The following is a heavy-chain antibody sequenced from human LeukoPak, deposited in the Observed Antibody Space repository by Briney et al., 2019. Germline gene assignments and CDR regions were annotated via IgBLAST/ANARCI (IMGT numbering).Heavy chain of an antibody. CDR2: INHSGST. CDR3: ARGGRGYRYGRIFDY. V-gene: IGHV4-34*01. Sequence: PSETLSLTCAVYGGSFSGYYWSWIRQPPGKGLEWIGEINHSGSTNYNPSLKSRVTISVDTSKNQFSLKLSSVTAADTAVYYCARGGRGYRYGRIFDYWGQGTLVTVSS. J-gene: IGHJ4*02. D-gene: IGHD5-18*01. CDR1: GGSFSGYY.